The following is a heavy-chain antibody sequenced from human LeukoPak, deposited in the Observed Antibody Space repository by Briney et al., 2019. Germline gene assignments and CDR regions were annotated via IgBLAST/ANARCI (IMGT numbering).Heavy chain of an antibody. J-gene: IGHJ6*03. D-gene: IGHD3-10*01. CDR3: ARQGVHDDYYGSGSPKYYMDV. V-gene: IGHV5-51*01. Sequence: VESLKISCKGSGYSFTSYWIGWVRQIPGKGLEWMGIIYPGDSDTRYSPSFQGQVTISADKSISTAYLQWSSLKASDTAMYYCARQGVHDDYYGSGSPKYYMDVWGKGTTVTISS. CDR1: GYSFTSYW. CDR2: IYPGDSDT.